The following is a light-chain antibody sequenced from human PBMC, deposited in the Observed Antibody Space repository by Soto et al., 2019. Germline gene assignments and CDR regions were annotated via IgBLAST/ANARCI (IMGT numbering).Light chain of an antibody. V-gene: IGLV2-14*01. J-gene: IGLJ1*01. CDR3: SSYTSSSPLFV. Sequence: QSALTQPASVSGSPGQSITISCTGISSDVGGYNYVSWYQQHPGKAPKLMIYDVSNRPSGVSNRFSGSKSGNTASLTISGLQAEDEADYYCSSYTSSSPLFVFGTGTKVTVL. CDR2: DVS. CDR1: SSDVGGYNY.